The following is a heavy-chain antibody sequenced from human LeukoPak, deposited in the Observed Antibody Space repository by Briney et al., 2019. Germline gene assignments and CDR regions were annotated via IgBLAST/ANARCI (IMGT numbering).Heavy chain of an antibody. CDR1: GYSISSGYY. Sequence: PSETLSLTCAVSGYSISSGYYWGWIRQPPGKGLEWIGSIYHSGSTYYNPSLKSRVTISVDASKNQFSLKLSSVTAADTAVYYCASLLARWELRSRDYWGQGTLVTVSS. CDR2: IYHSGST. D-gene: IGHD1-26*01. J-gene: IGHJ4*02. V-gene: IGHV4-38-2*01. CDR3: ASLLARWELRSRDY.